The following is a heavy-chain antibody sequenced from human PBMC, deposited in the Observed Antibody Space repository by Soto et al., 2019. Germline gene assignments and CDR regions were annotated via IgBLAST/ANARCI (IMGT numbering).Heavy chain of an antibody. Sequence: QVQLQESGPGLVKPSQTLSLTCTVSGGSISSGGYYWSWIRQHPGKGLEWIGYIYYSGSTYYNPSLKSRVTISVDTSKNQFSLKLSSVTAADTAVYYCVTSGGYCSSTSCPRLHYFDYWGQGTLVTVSS. D-gene: IGHD2-2*01. CDR1: GGSISSGGYY. V-gene: IGHV4-31*03. J-gene: IGHJ4*02. CDR3: VTSGGYCSSTSCPRLHYFDY. CDR2: IYYSGST.